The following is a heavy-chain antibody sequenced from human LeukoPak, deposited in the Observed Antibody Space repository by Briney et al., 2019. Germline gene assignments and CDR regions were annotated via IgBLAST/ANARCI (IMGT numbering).Heavy chain of an antibody. CDR1: GFTFSSYW. Sequence: GGSLRLSCAASGFTFSSYWMSWVRQAPGKGLEWVANIKYDGSEKYYVDPVKGRFTISRDNAKNSLYLQMNSLRAEDTAVYYCARDIEAAGLFLDYWGQGTLVTVSS. D-gene: IGHD6-13*01. CDR2: IKYDGSEK. CDR3: ARDIEAAGLFLDY. J-gene: IGHJ4*02. V-gene: IGHV3-7*01.